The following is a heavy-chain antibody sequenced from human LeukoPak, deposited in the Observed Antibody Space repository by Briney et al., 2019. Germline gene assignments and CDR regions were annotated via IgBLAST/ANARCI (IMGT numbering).Heavy chain of an antibody. D-gene: IGHD5-24*01. CDR3: ARHGGGYSFDY. Sequence: SETLSLTCSVSGGSIINYYWSWIRQPPGKGLEWIGYIYNSGSTNYSPSLKSRVTISIDTSKNQFSLRLRSVTAADTAVYYCARHGGGYSFDYRGQGTLVTVSS. V-gene: IGHV4-59*08. CDR2: IYNSGST. J-gene: IGHJ4*02. CDR1: GGSIINYY.